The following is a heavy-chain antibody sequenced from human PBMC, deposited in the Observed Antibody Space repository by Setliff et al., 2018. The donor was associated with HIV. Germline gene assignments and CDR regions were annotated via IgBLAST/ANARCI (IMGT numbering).Heavy chain of an antibody. D-gene: IGHD3-10*01. V-gene: IGHV4-4*09. Sequence: SETLSLTCTVSGDSISTDYWPWIRQPPGKGLEWIGYIYNSASTSYNPSLKSRVTISVDTSNNQFSLTLSSVTAADTAVYYCARRSDNSGSFPDKNWFDTWGQGSLVTAPQ. J-gene: IGHJ5*02. CDR1: GDSISTDY. CDR2: IYNSAST. CDR3: ARRSDNSGSFPDKNWFDT.